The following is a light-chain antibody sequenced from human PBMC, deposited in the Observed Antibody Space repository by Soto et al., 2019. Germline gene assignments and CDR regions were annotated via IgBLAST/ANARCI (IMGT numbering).Light chain of an antibody. V-gene: IGKV3-20*01. Sequence: EIVLTQSPGTLSLSPGERATLSCGASQSVSSSYLAWYQHKPGQAPRLLIDGVSSRATGIPDRFSASGSGTHFTLTISRLEPEDFAVYYCHQYATSPKTFGQGTKVDIK. CDR2: GVS. CDR1: QSVSSSY. CDR3: HQYATSPKT. J-gene: IGKJ1*01.